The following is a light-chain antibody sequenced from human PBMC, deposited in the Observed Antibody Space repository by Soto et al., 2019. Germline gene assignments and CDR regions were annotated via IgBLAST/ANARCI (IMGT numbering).Light chain of an antibody. J-gene: IGKJ1*01. CDR2: AAS. CDR1: QGIGNY. V-gene: IGKV1-27*01. Sequence: IQMTQSPSTLSASVGDRVTITCRASQGIGNYLAWYQQKSGKVPKLLSYAASTLQSGVPSRFSGSRSGTDFTLTISSLQPEDVATYYCQNHNNAPWTFGQGTKVDIK. CDR3: QNHNNAPWT.